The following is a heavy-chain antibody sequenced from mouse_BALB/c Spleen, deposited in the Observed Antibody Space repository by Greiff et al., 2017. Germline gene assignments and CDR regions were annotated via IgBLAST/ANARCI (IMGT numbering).Heavy chain of an antibody. D-gene: IGHD2-4*01. CDR3: ARGGLRYAMDY. CDR2: ISSGSSTI. J-gene: IGHJ4*01. CDR1: GFTFSSFG. Sequence: EVKVVESGGGLVQPGGSRKLSCAASGFTFSSFGMHWVRQAPEKGLEWVAYISSGSSTIYYADTVKGRFTISRDNPKNTLFLQMTSLRSEDTAMYYCARGGLRYAMDYWGQGTSVTVSS. V-gene: IGHV5-17*02.